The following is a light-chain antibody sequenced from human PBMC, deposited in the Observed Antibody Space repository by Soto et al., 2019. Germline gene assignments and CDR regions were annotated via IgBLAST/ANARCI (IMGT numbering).Light chain of an antibody. CDR3: QQYGSSPLT. J-gene: IGKJ5*01. Sequence: DIVLTQSPATLSLSPGERATLSCRASQSISNSLAWYQQKPGQAPRLLIYGASSRATGIPDRFSGSGSGTDFTLTISRLEPEDFAVYYCQQYGSSPLTFGQGTRLEI. CDR2: GAS. CDR1: QSISNS. V-gene: IGKV3-20*01.